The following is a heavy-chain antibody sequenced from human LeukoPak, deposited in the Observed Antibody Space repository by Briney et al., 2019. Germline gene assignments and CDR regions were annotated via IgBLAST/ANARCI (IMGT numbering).Heavy chain of an antibody. CDR1: GLTVSNNY. CDR3: ARDKDA. CDR2: IYSDGTT. Sequence: GGSLRLSCVVPGLTVSNNYMSWVRQASGKGLEWVSVIYSDGTTRNADSVKGRFTISRDNSKNTVYLQMDSLRAEDTAVYYCARDKDAWGQGTLVTVSS. V-gene: IGHV3-66*01. J-gene: IGHJ5*02.